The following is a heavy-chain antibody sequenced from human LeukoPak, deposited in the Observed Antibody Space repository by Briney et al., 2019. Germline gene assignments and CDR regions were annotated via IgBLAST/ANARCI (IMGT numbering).Heavy chain of an antibody. J-gene: IGHJ4*02. CDR2: ISTSSSYI. CDR3: ARNRGDPSSFDY. Sequence: PGGSLRLSCTASGFTFNGYSMNWVRQAPGKGLEWVSSISTSSSYIYYADSVKGRFTISRNNPKNSLYLQMNSLRAEDTAVYYCARNRGDPSSFDYWGQGTLVTVCS. D-gene: IGHD4-17*01. CDR1: GFTFNGYS. V-gene: IGHV3-21*01.